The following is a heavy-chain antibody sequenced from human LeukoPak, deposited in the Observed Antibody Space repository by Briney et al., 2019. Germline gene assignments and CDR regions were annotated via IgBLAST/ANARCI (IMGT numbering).Heavy chain of an antibody. CDR1: GGSFSGYY. CDR2: INHSGST. Sequence: SETLSLTCAVYGGSFSGYYWSWIRQPPGKGLEWLGEINHSGSTNYNPSLKSRVTISVDTSKNQFSLKLSSVTAADTAVYYCARVTMVRGVRPFDYWGQGTLVTVSS. J-gene: IGHJ4*02. CDR3: ARVTMVRGVRPFDY. D-gene: IGHD3-10*01. V-gene: IGHV4-34*01.